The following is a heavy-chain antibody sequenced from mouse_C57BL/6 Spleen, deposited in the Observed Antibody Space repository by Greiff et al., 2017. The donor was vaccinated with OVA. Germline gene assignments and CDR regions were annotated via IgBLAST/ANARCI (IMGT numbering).Heavy chain of an antibody. D-gene: IGHD2-5*01. J-gene: IGHJ4*01. Sequence: VQLQQSGTELVKPGASVKLSCKASGYTFTSYWMHWVKQRPGQGLEWIGNINPSNGGTNYNEKFKSKATLTVDKSSSTAYMQLSSLTSEDSAVYYCATYSNYYYYAMDYWGQGTSVTVSS. CDR2: INPSNGGT. V-gene: IGHV1-53*01. CDR3: ATYSNYYYYAMDY. CDR1: GYTFTSYW.